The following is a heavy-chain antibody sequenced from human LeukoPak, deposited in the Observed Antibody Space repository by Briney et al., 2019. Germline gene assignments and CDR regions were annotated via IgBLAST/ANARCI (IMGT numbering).Heavy chain of an antibody. D-gene: IGHD3-10*01. J-gene: IGHJ5*02. Sequence: GGSLRLSCAASGFTFSSYDMHWVRQATGKGLEWVSAIGTAGDTYYPGSVKGRFTISRDNARNSLFLQMNSLRAEDSAVYYCARDTPAHYYGSRWFDPWGQGTLVIVSS. CDR3: ARDTPAHYYGSRWFDP. CDR2: IGTAGDT. CDR1: GFTFSSYD. V-gene: IGHV3-13*01.